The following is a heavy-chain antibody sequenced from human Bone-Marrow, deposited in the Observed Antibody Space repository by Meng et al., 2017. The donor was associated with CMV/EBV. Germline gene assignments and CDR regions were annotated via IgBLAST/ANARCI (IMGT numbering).Heavy chain of an antibody. D-gene: IGHD6-13*01. CDR3: ARGGGPDSSSWYWGYYYGMDV. CDR1: GGSFSGYY. J-gene: IGHJ6*01. Sequence: SETLSLTCAVYGGSFSGYYWSWIRQPPGKGLEWIGEINHSGSTNYNPSLKGRVTISVDTSKNQFSLKLSSVTAADTAVYYCARGGGPDSSSWYWGYYYGMDVWGQGTTVTVSS. V-gene: IGHV4-34*01. CDR2: INHSGST.